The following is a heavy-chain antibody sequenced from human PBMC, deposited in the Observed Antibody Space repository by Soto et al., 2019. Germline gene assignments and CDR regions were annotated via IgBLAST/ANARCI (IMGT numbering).Heavy chain of an antibody. CDR3: VRGTATEMPTVFDY. CDR1: GFIFNSFW. J-gene: IGHJ4*02. D-gene: IGHD4-17*01. Sequence: EVQLVESGGGLVQPGGSLRLSCAASGFIFNSFWMHWVRQAPGKGLVWVARIRNDGRDTTSADSVQGRFTISRDNAKNTVYLQMNRLRAEDTSIYYCVRGTATEMPTVFDYWCQGTLGTDS. V-gene: IGHV3-74*01. CDR2: IRNDGRDT.